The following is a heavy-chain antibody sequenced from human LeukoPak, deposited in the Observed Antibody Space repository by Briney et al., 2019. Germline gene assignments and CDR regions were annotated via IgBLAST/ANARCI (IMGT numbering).Heavy chain of an antibody. D-gene: IGHD3-9*01. V-gene: IGHV1-2*02. CDR3: ARASRYYDILTGYYNGYFQH. CDR1: GYTFTGYY. Sequence: RASVKVSCKASGYTFTGYYMHWVRQAPGQGLEWMGWINPNSGGTNYAQKFQGRVTMTRDTSISTAYMELSRLRSDDTAVYYCARASRYYDILTGYYNGYFQHWGQGTLVTVSS. J-gene: IGHJ1*01. CDR2: INPNSGGT.